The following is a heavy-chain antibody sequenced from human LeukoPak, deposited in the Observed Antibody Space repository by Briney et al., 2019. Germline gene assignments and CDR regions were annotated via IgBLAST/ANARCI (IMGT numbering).Heavy chain of an antibody. CDR3: ARGDCSVSGCHGGNWFDP. Sequence: ASVKVSCKASGYTFTGYNIHWVRQAPGQGLEWMGWINPNSGGTNYAQSFQGRVTMTRDTSSSTAHMELSRLRSDDTAVYCCARGDCSVSGCHGGNWFDPWGQGTLVTVSS. CDR1: GYTFTGYN. J-gene: IGHJ5*02. D-gene: IGHD2-15*01. V-gene: IGHV1-2*02. CDR2: INPNSGGT.